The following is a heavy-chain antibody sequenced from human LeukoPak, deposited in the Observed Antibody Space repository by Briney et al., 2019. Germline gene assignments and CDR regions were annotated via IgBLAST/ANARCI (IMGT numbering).Heavy chain of an antibody. D-gene: IGHD5-18*01. V-gene: IGHV3-9*01. Sequence: PGGSLRLSCAASGFTFSSYAMHWVRQAPGKGLEWVSGISWNSGSIGYADSVKGRFTISRDNAKNSLYLQMNSLRAEDTALYYCAKDGRGYSYGPFDYWGQGTLVTVSS. CDR2: ISWNSGSI. CDR1: GFTFSSYA. J-gene: IGHJ4*02. CDR3: AKDGRGYSYGPFDY.